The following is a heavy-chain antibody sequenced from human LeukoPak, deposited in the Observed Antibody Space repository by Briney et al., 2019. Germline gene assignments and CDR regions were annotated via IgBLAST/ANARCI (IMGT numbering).Heavy chain of an antibody. CDR2: IYYSGST. Sequence: SETLSLTCTVSGGSFSSYYWSWIRQPPGKGLEWIGYIYYSGSTNYNPSLKSRVTISVDTSKNQFSLKLSSVTAADTAVYYCAREGFDSDYYYYGMDVWGQGTTVTVSS. V-gene: IGHV4-59*01. CDR3: AREGFDSDYYYYGMDV. CDR1: GGSFSSYY. J-gene: IGHJ6*02. D-gene: IGHD3-9*01.